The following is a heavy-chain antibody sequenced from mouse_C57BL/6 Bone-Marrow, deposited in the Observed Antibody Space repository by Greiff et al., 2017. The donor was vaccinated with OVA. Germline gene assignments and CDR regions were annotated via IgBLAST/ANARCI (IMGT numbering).Heavy chain of an antibody. V-gene: IGHV8-8*01. CDR2: IWWDDAK. J-gene: IGHJ1*03. CDR3: ARIALSYYYGSRGYFDV. Sequence: QVTLKVSGPGILQPSQTLSLTCSFSGFSLTTFGMGVGWLRQPSGKGLEWLAHIWWDDAKYYNPALKSRPPIPKDTSNNQVFLKIANVDTADTATYYCARIALSYYYGSRGYFDVWGTGTTVTVSS. CDR1: GFSLTTFGMG. D-gene: IGHD1-1*01.